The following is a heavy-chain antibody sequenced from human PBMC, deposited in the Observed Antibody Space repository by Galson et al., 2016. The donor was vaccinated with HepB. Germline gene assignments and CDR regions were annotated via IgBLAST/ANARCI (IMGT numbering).Heavy chain of an antibody. Sequence: SETLSLTCAVSGGSISDDYWSWIRQPPGKGLDWIGYISDTGSTERSPSLKSRVTVSADTSRNQFFLRLTSVTAADTAIYYCVRLGTAAAVANRRGSIYWSQGTRVTVSS. J-gene: IGHJ4*02. V-gene: IGHV4-59*08. CDR3: VRLGTAAAVANRRGSIY. D-gene: IGHD6-13*01. CDR1: GGSISDDY. CDR2: ISDTGST.